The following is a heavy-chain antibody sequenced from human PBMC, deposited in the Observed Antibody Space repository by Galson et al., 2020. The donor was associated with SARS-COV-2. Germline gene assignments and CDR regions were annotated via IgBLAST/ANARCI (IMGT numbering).Heavy chain of an antibody. D-gene: IGHD6-19*01. V-gene: IGHV3-33*01. J-gene: IGHJ4*02. CDR2: IWSDGINK. CDR1: GFSFSTYA. Sequence: GSLRLSCAASGFSFSTYALHWVRQTPGKGLEWVAVIWSDGINKYYGESVKGRFTISRDNSKNTVDLQMNSLRVEDAAVYYCTTSIIVPGTLDYWGQGTLVSVSS. CDR3: TTSIIVPGTLDY.